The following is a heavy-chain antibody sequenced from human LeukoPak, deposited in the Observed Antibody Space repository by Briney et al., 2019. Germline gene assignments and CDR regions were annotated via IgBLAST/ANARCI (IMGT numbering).Heavy chain of an antibody. V-gene: IGHV4-31*03. CDR3: ARMVAATRCFDY. CDR2: IYYSGST. J-gene: IGHJ4*02. CDR1: GGSISSGGYY. D-gene: IGHD2-15*01. Sequence: SETLSLTRTVSGGSISSGGYYWSWIRQHPGKGLEWIGYIYYSGSTYYNPSLKSRVTISVDTSKNQFSLKLSSVTAADTAVYYCARMVAATRCFDYWGQGTLVTVSS.